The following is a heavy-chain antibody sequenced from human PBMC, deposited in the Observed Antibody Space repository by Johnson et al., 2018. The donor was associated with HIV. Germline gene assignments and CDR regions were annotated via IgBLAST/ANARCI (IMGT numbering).Heavy chain of an antibody. V-gene: IGHV3-53*01. D-gene: IGHD1-26*01. CDR3: ARDWGGSQAFDI. J-gene: IGHJ3*02. Sequence: VQLLESGGGVVQPGRSPRLSCAASGFTVSSNYMSWVRQAPGKWLEWVSVIYSGGSTYYADSVKGRFTISRDNSKNTLYLQMNSLRAEDTAVYYCARDWGGSQAFDIWGQGTMVTVSS. CDR1: GFTVSSNY. CDR2: IYSGGST.